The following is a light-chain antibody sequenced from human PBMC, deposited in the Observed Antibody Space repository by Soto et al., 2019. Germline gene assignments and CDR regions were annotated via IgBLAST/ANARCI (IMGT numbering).Light chain of an antibody. CDR2: DVS. Sequence: QSVLTPPASVTGSPGQSIAIFCTGTNRDAGGHHYVSWYQKHPGTAPKLMIYDVSNRPSGVSTRFSGSKSGNTASLTISGLQAEDEADYYCSSYTSSSTYVFGTGTKVTVL. J-gene: IGLJ1*01. CDR3: SSYTSSSTYV. V-gene: IGLV2-14*01. CDR1: NRDAGGHHY.